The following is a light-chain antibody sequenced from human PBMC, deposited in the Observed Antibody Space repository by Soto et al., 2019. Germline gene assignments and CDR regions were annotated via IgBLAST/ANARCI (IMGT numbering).Light chain of an antibody. Sequence: DIHMTLSPSTLSASVGDRVSITCRASQSISSWLAWYQQKPGKAPKLLIYDASSLESGVPSRFSGSGSGTEFTLTISSLQPDDFATYYCQQYNSYPWTFGQGTKVDI. CDR2: DAS. V-gene: IGKV1-5*01. CDR3: QQYNSYPWT. J-gene: IGKJ1*01. CDR1: QSISSW.